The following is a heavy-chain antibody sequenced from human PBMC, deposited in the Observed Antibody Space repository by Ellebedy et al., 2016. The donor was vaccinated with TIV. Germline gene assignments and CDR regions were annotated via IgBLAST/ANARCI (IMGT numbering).Heavy chain of an antibody. J-gene: IGHJ2*01. Sequence: GGSLRLSCAASGNTFSSYNMNWVRQAPGKGLQWVSYISTTSSNMYYADSVKGRFTISRDNAKNSLTLQMDSLRDEDTAVYYCVRDGGRDGYTYWYFDLWGRGTLVTVSS. V-gene: IGHV3-48*02. D-gene: IGHD5-24*01. CDR2: ISTTSSNM. CDR3: VRDGGRDGYTYWYFDL. CDR1: GNTFSSYN.